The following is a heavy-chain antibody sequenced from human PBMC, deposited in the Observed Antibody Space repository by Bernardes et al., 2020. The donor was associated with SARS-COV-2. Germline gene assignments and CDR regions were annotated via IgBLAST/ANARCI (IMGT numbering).Heavy chain of an antibody. V-gene: IGHV3-9*01. J-gene: IGHJ4*02. CDR1: GFTFDDYA. CDR3: VIKLDSSGRGFDY. Sequence: GGSLRLSCAASGFTFDDYAMHWVRQAPGKGLEWVSGISWNSGSWNSGSITYADSVKGRFTISRDKAKKSIYLQMNSLRAEDTALYYCVIKLDSSGRGFDYWGQGTLVTVSS. D-gene: IGHD3-22*01. CDR2: ISWNSGSWNSGSI.